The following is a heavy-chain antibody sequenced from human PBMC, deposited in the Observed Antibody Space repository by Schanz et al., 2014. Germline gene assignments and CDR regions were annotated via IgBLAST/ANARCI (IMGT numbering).Heavy chain of an antibody. CDR1: GFTFSSYT. CDR3: AKSKSQLPLFDY. Sequence: EVQLLESGGGLVRPGGSLRLSCAASGFTFSSYTMNWVRQAPGKGLEWVSTIYSSGSTYYADSVRGRFTISRDNSMNTVYLQMNSLRSDDAAVYYCAKSKSQLPLFDYWGQGTLVAVSS. V-gene: IGHV3-23*05. J-gene: IGHJ4*02. D-gene: IGHD2-21*01. CDR2: IYSSGST.